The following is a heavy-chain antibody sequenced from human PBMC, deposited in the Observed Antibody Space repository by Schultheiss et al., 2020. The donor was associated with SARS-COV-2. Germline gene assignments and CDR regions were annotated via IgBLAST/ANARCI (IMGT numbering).Heavy chain of an antibody. CDR1: GGSFSGYY. D-gene: IGHD1-1*01. V-gene: IGHV4-34*01. Sequence: QTLSLTCAVYGGSFSGYYWSWIRQPPGKGLEWIGEINHSGSTNYNPSLKSRVTISVDTSKNQFSLKLSSVTAADTAVYYCARGLLDWNDYWGQGTLVTVSS. J-gene: IGHJ4*02. CDR2: INHSGST. CDR3: ARGLLDWNDY.